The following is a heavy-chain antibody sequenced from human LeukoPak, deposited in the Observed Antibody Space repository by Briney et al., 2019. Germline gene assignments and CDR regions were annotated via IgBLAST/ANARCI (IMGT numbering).Heavy chain of an antibody. CDR3: AGSVYSQPDQ. CDR1: GFTFSSYN. V-gene: IGHV3-53*01. CDR2: LFASGKT. Sequence: PGGSLRLSCAASGFTFSSYNMNWVRQAPGKGLEWVALLFASGKTYYADSVKGRFTISGDPSKSTLHLQMNSLRFEDTALYFCAGSVYSQPDQWGQGTQVAVSS. J-gene: IGHJ4*01. D-gene: IGHD4-11*01.